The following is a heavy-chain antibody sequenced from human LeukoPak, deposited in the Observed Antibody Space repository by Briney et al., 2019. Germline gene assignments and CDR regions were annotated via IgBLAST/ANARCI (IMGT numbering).Heavy chain of an antibody. D-gene: IGHD2-2*01. CDR1: GSSFTSYW. V-gene: IGHV5-51*01. Sequence: GGPLKTSFTGSGSSFTSYWIAWVRRRPGKGWEWMGIIYAGGSDPRYSPSFQGQVSISVDKSIKTAYLQWSSLKASDTAIYYCARRFCSSTSCFMWDYWGQGTLVTVSS. CDR2: IYAGGSDP. CDR3: ARRFCSSTSCFMWDY. J-gene: IGHJ4*02.